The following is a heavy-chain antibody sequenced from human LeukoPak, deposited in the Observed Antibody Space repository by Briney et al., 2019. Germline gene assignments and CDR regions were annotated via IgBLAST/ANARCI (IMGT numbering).Heavy chain of an antibody. Sequence: PSETLSLTCTVSGGSINNYYWSWIRQPPGKGLEWIGFIYYSGSTNYNPSLKSRVTISLDTSKNQFSLNLSSATAADTAVYYCAARGDGYNNWYFDLWGRGTLVTVSS. CDR1: GGSINNYY. CDR2: IYYSGST. J-gene: IGHJ2*01. V-gene: IGHV4-59*01. CDR3: AARGDGYNNWYFDL. D-gene: IGHD5-24*01.